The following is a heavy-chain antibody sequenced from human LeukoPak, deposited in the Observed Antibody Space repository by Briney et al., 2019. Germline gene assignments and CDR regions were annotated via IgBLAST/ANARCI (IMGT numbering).Heavy chain of an antibody. V-gene: IGHV4-59*12. Sequence: SETLSLTCTVSGGSMRGYYWSWIRQPPGERLEWIGHIYITGDVNYSPSLRSRVSISIDSSKNQVSLQLSSVTAADTAVYYCARMTAGGLHCGYLDYWGQGTLVAVSS. J-gene: IGHJ4*02. CDR3: ARMTAGGLHCGYLDY. CDR2: IYITGDV. D-gene: IGHD2-15*01. CDR1: GGSMRGYY.